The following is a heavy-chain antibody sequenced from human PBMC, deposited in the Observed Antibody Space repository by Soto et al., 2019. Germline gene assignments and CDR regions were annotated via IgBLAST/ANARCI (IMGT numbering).Heavy chain of an antibody. J-gene: IGHJ5*02. CDR2: IYYTGTT. CDR3: ARASRSRCVDRSCPAWFDT. CDR1: GGSIRNANYY. V-gene: IGHV4-31*03. Sequence: SETLSLTCTVSGGSIRNANYYWSWIRHHPGKGLEWIGYIYYTGTTYYSPSLESRVAISVDTSQNQFSLKLGAVTAADTAVYFCARASRSRCVDRSCPAWFDTWGQGTLVTVSS. D-gene: IGHD3-16*01.